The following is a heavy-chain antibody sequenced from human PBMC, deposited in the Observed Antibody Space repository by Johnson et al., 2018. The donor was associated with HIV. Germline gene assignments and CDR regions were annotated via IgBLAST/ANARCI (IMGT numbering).Heavy chain of an antibody. V-gene: IGHV3-30*03. CDR2: ISYDGSNK. CDR3: ARVEWDQNAFDI. CDR1: GFTFSSYG. J-gene: IGHJ3*02. Sequence: QVQLVESGGGVVQPGRSLSLSCAASGFTFSSYGMHWVRQAPGKGLEWVAVISYDGSNKYYADSVKGRFTISRDNSKNTLYLQMNSLRAEDTAVYYCARVEWDQNAFDIWGQGTMVTVSS. D-gene: IGHD1-26*01.